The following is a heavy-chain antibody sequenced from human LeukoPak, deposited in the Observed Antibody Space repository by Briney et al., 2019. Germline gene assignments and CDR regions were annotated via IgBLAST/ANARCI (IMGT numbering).Heavy chain of an antibody. Sequence: PWGSLRLSCAASGFTFSSYSMNWVRQAPGKGLEWVSSISSSSSYIYYADSVKGRFTISRDNAKNSLYLQMNSLRAEDTAVYYCARQVVAATVAFGYWGQGTLVTVSS. CDR2: ISSSSSYI. J-gene: IGHJ4*02. CDR1: GFTFSSYS. D-gene: IGHD2-15*01. V-gene: IGHV3-21*01. CDR3: ARQVVAATVAFGY.